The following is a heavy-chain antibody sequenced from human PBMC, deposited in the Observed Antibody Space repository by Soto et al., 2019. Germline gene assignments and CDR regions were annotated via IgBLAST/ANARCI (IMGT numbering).Heavy chain of an antibody. CDR1: GGSIRSGSYY. CDR2: IYYSGTT. J-gene: IGHJ4*02. D-gene: IGHD3-16*01. CDR3: AIEGGDGVDY. V-gene: IGHV4-31*03. Sequence: QVQLQESGPGLVKPSQTLSLTCTVSGGSIRSGSYYWSWIRQHAGQGLEWIGYIYYSGTTYYNPSLKTRLFISVDTSKNQFTLRLSSVTAADTAVYYCAIEGGDGVDYWGQGTPVTVSS.